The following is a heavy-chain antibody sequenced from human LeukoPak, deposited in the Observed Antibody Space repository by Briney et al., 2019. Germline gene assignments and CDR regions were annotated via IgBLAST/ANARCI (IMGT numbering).Heavy chain of an antibody. V-gene: IGHV1-2*02. Sequence: AASVKVSCKASGYTFTGYYMHWVRQAPGQGLAWMGWINPNSGGTNYAQKFQGRVTMTRDTSISTAYMELSRLRSDDTAVYYCAREDSNYYDSTGAFDIWGQGTMVTVSS. CDR2: INPNSGGT. CDR3: AREDSNYYDSTGAFDI. D-gene: IGHD3-22*01. J-gene: IGHJ3*02. CDR1: GYTFTGYY.